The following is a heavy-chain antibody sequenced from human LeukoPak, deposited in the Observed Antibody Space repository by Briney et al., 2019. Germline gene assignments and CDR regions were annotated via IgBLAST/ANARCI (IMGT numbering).Heavy chain of an antibody. Sequence: SETLSLTCTVSGGSISSYYWSWIRQPPGKGLEWIGYIYYSGSTNYNPSLKSRVTISVDRSKNQFSLKLSSVTAADTAVYYCARAYDILTGYSDAFDIWGQGTMVTVSS. J-gene: IGHJ3*02. CDR1: GGSISSYY. D-gene: IGHD3-9*01. CDR3: ARAYDILTGYSDAFDI. CDR2: IYYSGST. V-gene: IGHV4-59*08.